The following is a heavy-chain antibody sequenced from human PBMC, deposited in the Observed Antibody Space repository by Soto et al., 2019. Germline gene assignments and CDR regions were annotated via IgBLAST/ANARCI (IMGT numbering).Heavy chain of an antibody. CDR1: GGSFSGYY. J-gene: IGHJ4*02. V-gene: IGHV4-34*01. CDR3: ARRFLNVYAIQESRYFDY. Sequence: QVQLQQWGAGLLKPSETLSLTCAVYGGSFSGYYWSWIRQPPGKGLEWIGEINHSGSTNYNPSPKSRVTISVDTSKNQFSLKLSSVTAADTAVYYCARRFLNVYAIQESRYFDYWGQGTLVTVSS. D-gene: IGHD2-8*01. CDR2: INHSGST.